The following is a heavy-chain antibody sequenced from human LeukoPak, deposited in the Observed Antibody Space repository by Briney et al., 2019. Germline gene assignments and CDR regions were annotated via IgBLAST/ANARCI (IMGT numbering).Heavy chain of an antibody. Sequence: SVTLSLTCTVSGGSISSSSYYWGWIRQPPGKGLEWIGSIYYSGSTYYNPSLKSRVTISVDTSKNQFSLKLSSVTAADTAVYYCARQGAAAAVDGYWGQGTLVTVSS. V-gene: IGHV4-39*01. CDR3: ARQGAAAAVDGY. D-gene: IGHD6-13*01. CDR1: GGSISSSSYY. CDR2: IYYSGST. J-gene: IGHJ4*02.